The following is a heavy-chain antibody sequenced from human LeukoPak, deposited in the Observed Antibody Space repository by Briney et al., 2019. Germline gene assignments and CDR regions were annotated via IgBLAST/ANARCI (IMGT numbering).Heavy chain of an antibody. Sequence: GGSLRLSCAASGFTFSSYGMHWVRQAPGKGLEWVAFIQNDGNDKYYADSVKGRFTVSRDNSKNTLDLQMNGLRAEDTAVYYCARAVTWIDPWGQGTLVTVSS. V-gene: IGHV3-30*19. CDR1: GFTFSSYG. CDR3: ARAVTWIDP. J-gene: IGHJ5*02. CDR2: IQNDGNDK.